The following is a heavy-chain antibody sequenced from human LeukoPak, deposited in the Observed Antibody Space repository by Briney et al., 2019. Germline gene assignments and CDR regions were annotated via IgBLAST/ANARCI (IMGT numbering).Heavy chain of an antibody. CDR3: ASVRGYSSSRFDY. CDR2: ISSSSSYT. J-gene: IGHJ4*02. V-gene: IGHV3-11*06. Sequence: PGGSLRLCCAASGFTFSDYYMSWIRQAPGKGLEWVSYISSSSSYTNYADSVKGRFTISRDNAKNSLYLQMNSLRAEDTAVYYCASVRGYSSSRFDYWGQGTLVTVSS. D-gene: IGHD6-13*01. CDR1: GFTFSDYY.